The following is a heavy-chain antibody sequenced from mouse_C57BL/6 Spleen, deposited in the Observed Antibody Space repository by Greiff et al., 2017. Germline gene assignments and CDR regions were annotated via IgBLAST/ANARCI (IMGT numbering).Heavy chain of an antibody. CDR2: ISSGSSTI. CDR1: GYTFSDYG. D-gene: IGHD4-1*01. V-gene: IGHV5-17*01. J-gene: IGHJ2*01. CDR3: ARTGKRPFDY. Sequence: DVHLVESGGGLVKPGGSLKLSCAASGYTFSDYGMHWVRQAPEKGLEWVAYISSGSSTIYYADTVKGRFTISRDNAKNTLFLQMNSLRSEDTAMYYCARTGKRPFDYWGQGTTLTVSS.